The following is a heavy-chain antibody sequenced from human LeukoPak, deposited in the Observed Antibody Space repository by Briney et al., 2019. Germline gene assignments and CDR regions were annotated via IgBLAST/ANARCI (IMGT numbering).Heavy chain of an antibody. CDR1: GFTFSNYA. CDR3: ALGGDTPNDY. V-gene: IGHV3-23*01. J-gene: IGHJ4*02. CDR2: ISDSGGST. Sequence: PGGSLRLSCAASGFTFSNYAMSWVRQAPGKGLEWVSIISDSGGSTYNADSVKGRFTISRDNSKNTLHLQMNSLRAEDTAIYYCALGGDTPNDYWGQGTLVTVSS. D-gene: IGHD5-18*01.